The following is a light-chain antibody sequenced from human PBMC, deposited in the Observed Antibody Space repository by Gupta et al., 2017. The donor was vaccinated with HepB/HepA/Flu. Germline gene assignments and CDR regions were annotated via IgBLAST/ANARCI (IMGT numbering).Light chain of an antibody. CDR1: SSDVGGYKY. J-gene: IGLJ3*02. Sequence: QSALTQPRSVSGSPGQSVTISCTGSSSDVGGYKYVSWSQQHQGKANKLMRYDASKRPSGVTDRLSGSKSGNTASLTISGLQAEDEAEYYCCSYAARYPYWVVRGGTKL. CDR3: CSYAARYPYWV. V-gene: IGLV2-11*01. CDR2: DAS.